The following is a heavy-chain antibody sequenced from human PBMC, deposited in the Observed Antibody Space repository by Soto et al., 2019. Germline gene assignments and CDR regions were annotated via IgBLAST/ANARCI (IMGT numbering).Heavy chain of an antibody. V-gene: IGHV3-9*01. J-gene: IGHJ6*02. CDR2: ISWNSGSI. CDR3: AKDLPLYGMDV. Sequence: EVQLVESGGGLVQPGRSLRLSCAASGFTFDDYAMHWVRQAPGKGLEWVSGISWNSGSIGYADSVKGRFTISRDNAKNSLYLQMNSLRAEDTALYSCAKDLPLYGMDVWGQGTTVTVSS. CDR1: GFTFDDYA.